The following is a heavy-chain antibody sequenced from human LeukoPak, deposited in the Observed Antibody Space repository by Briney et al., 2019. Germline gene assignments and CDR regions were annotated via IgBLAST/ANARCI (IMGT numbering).Heavy chain of an antibody. CDR3: ARTGFRGYFGPGARLDY. J-gene: IGHJ4*02. CDR1: GYSISGDYY. Sequence: SETLSLTCTVSGYSISGDYYWGWIRQPPGKGLEWIGSIYHSGRTYYNPSLKSRVTMSVDTSKNQSSLKLSSVTAAHTAVYYCARTGFRGYFGPGARLDYWGQGTLVTVSS. D-gene: IGHD3-10*01. V-gene: IGHV4-38-2*02. CDR2: IYHSGRT.